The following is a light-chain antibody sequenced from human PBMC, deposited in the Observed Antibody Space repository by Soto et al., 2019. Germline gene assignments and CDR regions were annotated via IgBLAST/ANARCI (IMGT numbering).Light chain of an antibody. Sequence: EIVMTQSPATLSVSPGERATLSCRASQSVSSNLAWYQQKPGQAPRLLIYGASTRPTGIPARFSGSGSGTEFTLTISSLQSEDFAVYYCQQYNNWPPLTFGGVTKVEIK. CDR2: GAS. J-gene: IGKJ4*01. V-gene: IGKV3-15*01. CDR3: QQYNNWPPLT. CDR1: QSVSSN.